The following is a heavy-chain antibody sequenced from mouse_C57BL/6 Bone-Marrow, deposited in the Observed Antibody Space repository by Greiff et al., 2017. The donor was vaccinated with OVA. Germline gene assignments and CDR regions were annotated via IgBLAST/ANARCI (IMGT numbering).Heavy chain of an antibody. Sequence: QVQLQQSGAELVRPGTSVKVSCKASGYAFTNYLIEWVKQRPGQGLEWIGVINPGSGGTNYNEQFKGKATLTAAKSSSTAYMQLSSLTSEDSAVYFCARALITTPAWFGYWGQGTLVTVSA. CDR2: INPGSGGT. CDR1: GYAFTNYL. D-gene: IGHD1-1*01. V-gene: IGHV1-54*01. CDR3: ARALITTPAWFGY. J-gene: IGHJ3*01.